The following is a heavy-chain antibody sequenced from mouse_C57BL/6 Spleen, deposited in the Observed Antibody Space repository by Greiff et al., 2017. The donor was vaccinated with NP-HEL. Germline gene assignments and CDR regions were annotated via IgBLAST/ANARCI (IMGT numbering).Heavy chain of an antibody. J-gene: IGHJ2*01. D-gene: IGHD1-1*01. CDR1: GYTFTSYW. CDR3: ARWRAGSRGEDY. CDR2: IDPSDSYT. V-gene: IGHV1-69*01. Sequence: VQLQQSGAELVMPGASVKLSCKASGYTFTSYWMHWVKQRPGQGLEWIGEIDPSDSYTNYNQKFKGKSTLTVDKSSSTAYMQLSSLTSEDSAVYYCARWRAGSRGEDYWGQGTTLTVSS.